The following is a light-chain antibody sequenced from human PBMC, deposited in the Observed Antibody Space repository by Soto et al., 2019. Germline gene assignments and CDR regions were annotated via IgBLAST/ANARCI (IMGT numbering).Light chain of an antibody. Sequence: EVVMTQSPATLSVSLGDRATLSCRASQSVSSNLAWYQQKPGQAPRLLIYGASTRATGIPASFSGSGSGTEFTLTISSLQSEDFAVYSCQQYNNWPLTFGGGTKVDIK. J-gene: IGKJ4*01. CDR1: QSVSSN. V-gene: IGKV3-15*01. CDR2: GAS. CDR3: QQYNNWPLT.